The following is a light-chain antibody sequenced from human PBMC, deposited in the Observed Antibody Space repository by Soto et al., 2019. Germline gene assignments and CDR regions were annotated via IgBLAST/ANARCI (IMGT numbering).Light chain of an antibody. CDR3: QLWDSTSHDVV. Sequence: SYALTQPPSVSVAPGQTARITCGGHNIRSKSVHWYQQKPGQAPVLVVYDDRDRPSGIPERFSGSNSGNTATLTISRVDAGDEAEYYCQLWDSTSHDVVFGTGTKGTVL. J-gene: IGLJ1*01. CDR1: NIRSKS. CDR2: DDR. V-gene: IGLV3-21*02.